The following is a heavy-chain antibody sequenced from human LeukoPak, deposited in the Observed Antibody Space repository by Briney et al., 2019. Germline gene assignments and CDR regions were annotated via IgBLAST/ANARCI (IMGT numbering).Heavy chain of an antibody. CDR3: ARHRNVLIPAIDY. Sequence: SETLSLTCAVYGGSFSGYYWSWIRQPPGKGLEWIGSIFYSGSTFYNPSLKSRVTISVDTSKNRFSLKLSSVTAADTAVYFCARHRNVLIPAIDYWGQGTLVTVSS. CDR2: IFYSGST. CDR1: GGSFSGYY. D-gene: IGHD3-10*01. J-gene: IGHJ4*02. V-gene: IGHV4-34*12.